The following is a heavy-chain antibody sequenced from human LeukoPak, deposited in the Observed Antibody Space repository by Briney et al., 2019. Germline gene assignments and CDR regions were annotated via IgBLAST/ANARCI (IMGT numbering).Heavy chain of an antibody. J-gene: IGHJ6*03. Sequence: GGSLRLSCAASGFTFSSYWMTWVRQAPGKGLEWVANIKQDGSEAYYVDSVKGQFTVSRDNAKNSLYLQLTSLGAEDTAVYYCATRYCTIPACRASSYHCMDNWGKGTTVTVSS. CDR2: IKQDGSEA. V-gene: IGHV3-7*01. CDR1: GFTFSSYW. CDR3: ATRYCTIPACRASSYHCMDN. D-gene: IGHD2-8*01.